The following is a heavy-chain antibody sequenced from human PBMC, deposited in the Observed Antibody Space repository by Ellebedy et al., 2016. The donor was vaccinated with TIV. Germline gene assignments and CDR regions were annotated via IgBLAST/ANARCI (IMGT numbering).Heavy chain of an antibody. J-gene: IGHJ4*02. CDR3: ARDRAYKSFDY. D-gene: IGHD5-24*01. CDR2: MNPDGREK. Sequence: PGGSLRLSCAASGFRFSIYEMNWVRQAPGKGLEWVASMNPDGREKYYKDSVRGRFTISRDNATNSLFLQLNSLTAEDTAMYYCARDRAYKSFDYWGQGTLVAVSS. CDR1: GFRFSIYE. V-gene: IGHV3-7*01.